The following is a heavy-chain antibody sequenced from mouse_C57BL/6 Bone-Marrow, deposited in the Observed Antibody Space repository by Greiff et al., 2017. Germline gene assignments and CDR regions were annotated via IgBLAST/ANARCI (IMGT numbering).Heavy chain of an antibody. Sequence: VKLVESGPGLVAPSQRLSITCTVSGFSLTSYGVDWVRQPPGKGLEWLGVIWGGGSTNYNSALMSRLSISKDNSKSQVFLKMNSLQTDDTAMYYCAKRGTTVVDYYAMDYWGQGTSVTVSS. CDR2: IWGGGST. CDR1: GFSLTSYG. J-gene: IGHJ4*01. CDR3: AKRGTTVVDYYAMDY. D-gene: IGHD1-1*01. V-gene: IGHV2-9*01.